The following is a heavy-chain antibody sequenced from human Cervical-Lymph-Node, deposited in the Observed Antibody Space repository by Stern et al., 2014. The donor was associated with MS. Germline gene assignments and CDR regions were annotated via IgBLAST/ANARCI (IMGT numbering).Heavy chain of an antibody. CDR3: AKDMGLYYYYYGMDV. CDR2: ISWNSGSI. Sequence: EVQLVESGGGLVQPGRSLRLSCAASGFTFDDYAMHWVRQAPGQGLEWVSGISWNSGSIGYADSVKGRFTISRDNAKNSLYLQMNSLRAEDTALYYCAKDMGLYYYYYGMDVWGQGTTVTVSS. V-gene: IGHV3-9*01. J-gene: IGHJ6*02. CDR1: GFTFDDYA. D-gene: IGHD1-26*01.